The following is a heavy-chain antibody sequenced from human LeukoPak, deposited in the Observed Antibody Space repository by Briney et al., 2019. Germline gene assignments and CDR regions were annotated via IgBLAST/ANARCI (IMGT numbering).Heavy chain of an antibody. CDR3: ARSADQWLVRVSWFDP. J-gene: IGHJ5*02. Sequence: SETLSLTCTVSGGSISSYYWSWIRQPPGKGPEWIGYIYYSGSTNYNPSLKSRVTISVDTSKNQFSLKLSSVTAADTAVYYCARSADQWLVRVSWFDPWGQGTLVTVSS. CDR1: GGSISSYY. D-gene: IGHD6-19*01. V-gene: IGHV4-59*01. CDR2: IYYSGST.